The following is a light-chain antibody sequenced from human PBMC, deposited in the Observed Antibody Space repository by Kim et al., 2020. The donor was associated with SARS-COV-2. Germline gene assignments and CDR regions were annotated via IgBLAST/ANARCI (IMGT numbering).Light chain of an antibody. CDR3: QQSYSTPLT. CDR1: QSISTY. Sequence: DIQMTQSPSSLSASVGDRVTITCRASQSISTYLNWYQQKPGKAPKLLIYGASSLQSGVPSRFSGSGSGTDFTLTISSLQPEDFATYYCQQSYSTPLTFGGGTKPGD. J-gene: IGKJ4*01. V-gene: IGKV1-39*01. CDR2: GAS.